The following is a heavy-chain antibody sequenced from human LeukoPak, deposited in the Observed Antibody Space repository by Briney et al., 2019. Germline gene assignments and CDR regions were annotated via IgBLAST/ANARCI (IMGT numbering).Heavy chain of an antibody. V-gene: IGHV1-2*02. CDR3: AREGHDYSNYGWFDP. D-gene: IGHD4-4*01. CDR1: GYTFTGYY. Sequence: GASVKVSCKASGYTFTGYYMHWVRQAPGQGLEWMGWIHPNSGGTNYAQKFQGRVTMTRDTSISTAYMELSRLRPDDTAVYYCAREGHDYSNYGWFDPWGQGTLVTVSS. J-gene: IGHJ5*02. CDR2: IHPNSGGT.